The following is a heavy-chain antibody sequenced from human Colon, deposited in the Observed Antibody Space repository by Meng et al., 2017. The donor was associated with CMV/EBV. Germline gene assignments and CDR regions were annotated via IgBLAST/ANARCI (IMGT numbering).Heavy chain of an antibody. J-gene: IGHJ3*02. D-gene: IGHD4-11*01. V-gene: IGHV3-21*06. CDR2: ISSRSDVI. CDR3: ARGILDSNLYLIAFDI. Sequence: GESLKISCAASTFMLGSYSMTWVRQAPGKGLEWVSCISSRSDVIYYEDSVKGRFTISRDNAKNSLYLQMNSLRDEDTAVYYCARGILDSNLYLIAFDIWGQGTTVTVSS. CDR1: TFMLGSYS.